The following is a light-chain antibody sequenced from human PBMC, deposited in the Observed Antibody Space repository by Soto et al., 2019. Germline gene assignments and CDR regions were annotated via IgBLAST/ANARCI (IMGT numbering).Light chain of an antibody. CDR1: QSIGRW. CDR3: QQYNSYPWT. V-gene: IGKV1-5*01. CDR2: DAS. Sequence: IQITQSPATLSASVGDRVTITCRASQSIGRWLAWYQQKPGKAPKLLIFDASSLESGVPSTFSGSGSGTEFTLTISSLQADDFATYYCQQYNSYPWTFGQGTKVDIK. J-gene: IGKJ1*01.